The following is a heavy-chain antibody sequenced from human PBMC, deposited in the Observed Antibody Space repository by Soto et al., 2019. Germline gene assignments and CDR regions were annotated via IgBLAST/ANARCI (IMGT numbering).Heavy chain of an antibody. CDR1: GGSISSSNV. CDR3: ARGSYASNFDS. D-gene: IGHD3-16*01. Sequence: ASETLSLTCAVSGGSISSSNVWSWVRQPPGKGLEWIGEIYHRGGTNYNPSLTSRVTISVDKSKNQFSLKLSSVAAADTAVYYCARGSYASNFDSWGRGTLVTVS. J-gene: IGHJ4*02. V-gene: IGHV4-4*02. CDR2: IYHRGGT.